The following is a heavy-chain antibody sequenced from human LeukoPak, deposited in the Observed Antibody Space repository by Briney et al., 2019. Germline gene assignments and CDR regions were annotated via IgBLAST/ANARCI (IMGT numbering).Heavy chain of an antibody. V-gene: IGHV3-43*01. J-gene: IGHJ4*02. CDR3: AKDISRIVVVPAALDY. Sequence: GGSLRLSCAASGFTFDDYTMHWVRQAPGKGLEWVSLISWDGGSTYYADSVKGRFTISRDNSKNSLYLQMNSLRTEDTALYYCAKDISRIVVVPAALDYWGQGTLVTVSS. CDR1: GFTFDDYT. D-gene: IGHD2-2*01. CDR2: ISWDGGST.